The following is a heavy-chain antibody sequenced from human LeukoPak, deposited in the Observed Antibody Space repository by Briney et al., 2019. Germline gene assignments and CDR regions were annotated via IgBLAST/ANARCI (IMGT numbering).Heavy chain of an antibody. V-gene: IGHV3-64*01. CDR3: ARGYEWLELDY. D-gene: IGHD3-3*01. Sequence: TGGSLRLSCAGSGFTFTSYAMHWVRQAPGKGLEYVSAISSNGGDTYYVNSVKGRFTISRDNSKNTLYLQMGSLRGEDMAVYYCARGYEWLELDYWGQGTLVTVSS. J-gene: IGHJ4*02. CDR1: GFTFTSYA. CDR2: ISSNGGDT.